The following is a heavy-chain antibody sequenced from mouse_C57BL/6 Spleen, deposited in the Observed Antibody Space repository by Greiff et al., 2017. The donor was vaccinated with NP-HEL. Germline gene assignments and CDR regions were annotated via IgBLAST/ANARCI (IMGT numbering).Heavy chain of an antibody. J-gene: IGHJ3*01. Sequence: EVKLQQSGPELVKPGASVKIPCKASGYTFTDYNMDWVKQSHGKSLEWIGDINPNNGGTIYNQKFKGKATLTVDKSSSTAYMELRSLTSEDTAVYYCARHYYGSSLAWFAYWGQGTLVTVSA. V-gene: IGHV1-18*01. CDR2: INPNNGGT. D-gene: IGHD1-1*01. CDR3: ARHYYGSSLAWFAY. CDR1: GYTFTDYN.